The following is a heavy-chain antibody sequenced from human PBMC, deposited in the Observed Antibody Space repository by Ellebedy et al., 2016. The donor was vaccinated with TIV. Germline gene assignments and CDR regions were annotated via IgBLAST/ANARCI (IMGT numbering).Heavy chain of an antibody. J-gene: IGHJ2*01. D-gene: IGHD3-10*01. V-gene: IGHV3-13*01. CDR3: ARGGPGGDNWFFRL. CDR1: GFSLTGSD. CDR2: SGAAGDT. Sequence: GESLKISCAASGFSLTGSDLHWVRRPTGKGLEWVSASGAAGDTYYPDSVRGRFTISIESATNSFYLQMNSLTAGDTAVYYCARGGPGGDNWFFRLWGRGTQVTVSS.